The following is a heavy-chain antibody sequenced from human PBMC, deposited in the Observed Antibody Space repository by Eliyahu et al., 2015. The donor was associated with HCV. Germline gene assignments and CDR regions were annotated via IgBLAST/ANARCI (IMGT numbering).Heavy chain of an antibody. V-gene: IGHV3-15*01. CDR3: TTPQNIVVVPAAPSAYYYYGMDV. J-gene: IGHJ6*02. CDR2: IKSKTXGGTT. Sequence: EVQLVESGGGLVKPGGSLRLSCAASGFTFSNXWMSWXXXXPGKGLEWVGRIKSKTXGGTTDYAAPVKGRFTISRDDSKNTLYLQMNSLKTEDTAVYYCTTPQNIVVVPAAPSAYYYYGMDVWGQGTTVTVSS. D-gene: IGHD2-2*01. CDR1: GFTFSNXW.